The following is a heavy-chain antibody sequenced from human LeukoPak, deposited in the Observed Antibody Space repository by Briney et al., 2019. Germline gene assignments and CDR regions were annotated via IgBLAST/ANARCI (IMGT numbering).Heavy chain of an antibody. CDR2: ISGSGGST. D-gene: IGHD1-26*01. CDR1: GFNFRIHD. Sequence: TGGSLRLSCAASGFNFRIHDMSWVRQAPGKGLEWVSAISGSGGSTYYADSVKGRFTISRDNSKNTLYLQMNSLRAEDTAVYYCAKEIVGAYYYYYGMDVWGQGTTVTVSS. J-gene: IGHJ6*02. CDR3: AKEIVGAYYYYYGMDV. V-gene: IGHV3-23*01.